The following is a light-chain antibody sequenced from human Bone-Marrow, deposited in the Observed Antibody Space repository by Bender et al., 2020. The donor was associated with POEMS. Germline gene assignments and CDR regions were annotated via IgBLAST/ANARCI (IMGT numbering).Light chain of an antibody. J-gene: IGLJ2*01. Sequence: QSALTQPASVSGSPGQSITISCTGTTSDSLHDNYVSWYQHHSGKAPKLMIFDVNKRPSGVSNRFCGSKSGNTASLTISGLQAEDEADYYCCSYAGSSTWVFGGGTMVTVL. CDR3: CSYAGSSTWV. V-gene: IGLV2-23*02. CDR2: DVN. CDR1: TSDSLHDNY.